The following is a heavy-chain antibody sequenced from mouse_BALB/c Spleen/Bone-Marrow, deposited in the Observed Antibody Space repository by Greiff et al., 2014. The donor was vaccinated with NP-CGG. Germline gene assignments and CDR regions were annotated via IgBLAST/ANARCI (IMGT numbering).Heavy chain of an antibody. V-gene: IGHV1-54*01. CDR2: INPGSGGT. J-gene: IGHJ4*01. CDR1: GYAFTNYL. D-gene: IGHD2-4*01. Sequence: VQLVESGAELVRPGTSVKVSCKGSGYAFTNYLIEWVKQRPGQGLEWIGVINPGSGGTKYNEKFKGKATLTADKSSSTAYMQLSSLTSDDSAVYFCARAITDAMDYWGQGTSVTVSS. CDR3: ARAITDAMDY.